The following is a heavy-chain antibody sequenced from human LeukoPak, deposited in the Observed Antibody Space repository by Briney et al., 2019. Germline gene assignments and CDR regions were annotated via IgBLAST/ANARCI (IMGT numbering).Heavy chain of an antibody. CDR2: IYYSGST. CDR3: ARDKYSSSWRTSFGFDP. V-gene: IGHV4-59*01. Sequence: SGTLSPTCTVSGGSISSYYWSWIRQPPGKGLEWIGYIYYSGSTNYNPSLKSRVTISVDTSKNQFSLKLSSVTAADTAVYYCARDKYSSSWRTSFGFDPWGQGTLVTVSS. D-gene: IGHD6-13*01. CDR1: GGSISSYY. J-gene: IGHJ5*02.